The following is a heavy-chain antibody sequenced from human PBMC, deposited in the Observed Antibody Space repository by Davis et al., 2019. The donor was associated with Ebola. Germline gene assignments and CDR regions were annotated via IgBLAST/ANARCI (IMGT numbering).Heavy chain of an antibody. Sequence: SVKVSCKASGYTFTSYGISWVRQAPGQGLEWMGGIIPIFGTANYAQKFQGRVTITADESTSTAYMELSSLRSEDTAVYYCATDPIAARRGDYYYGMDVWGQGTTVTVSS. CDR1: GYTFTSYG. V-gene: IGHV1-69*13. CDR2: IIPIFGTA. D-gene: IGHD6-6*01. CDR3: ATDPIAARRGDYYYGMDV. J-gene: IGHJ6*02.